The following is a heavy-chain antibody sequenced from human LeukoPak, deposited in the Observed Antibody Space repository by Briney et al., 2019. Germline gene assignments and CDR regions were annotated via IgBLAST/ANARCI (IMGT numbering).Heavy chain of an antibody. CDR2: IYTNGDT. CDR1: GGSISGYY. Sequence: PSDTLSLTCTVSGGSISGYYWSWVRQPAGQGREWIGRIYTNGDTRYTPSLKSRVTMSVDTSKNQLSLKLRPVTAADTAVYYCARAAGAAGGQYFDYWGQGTLVTVSS. CDR3: ARAAGAAGGQYFDY. J-gene: IGHJ4*02. V-gene: IGHV4-4*07. D-gene: IGHD6-13*01.